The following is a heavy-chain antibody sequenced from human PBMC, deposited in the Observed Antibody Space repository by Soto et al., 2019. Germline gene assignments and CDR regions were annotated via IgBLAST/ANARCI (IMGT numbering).Heavy chain of an antibody. V-gene: IGHV3-23*01. CDR3: ARIRGYYYGLDV. J-gene: IGHJ6*02. CDR1: GFTLSTYG. CDR2: ITGTGGNT. Sequence: EVPLLESGGGLVQPGGSLRLSCAASGFTLSTYGMTWVRQAPGKGLEWVSAITGTGGNTYYVESVKGRFTVSRDNSKNMLYLQVNSLRAEDTAVYYCARIRGYYYGLDVWGQGTTVTVSS.